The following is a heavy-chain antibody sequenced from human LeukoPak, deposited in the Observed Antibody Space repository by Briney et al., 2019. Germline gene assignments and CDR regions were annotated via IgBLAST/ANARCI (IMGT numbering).Heavy chain of an antibody. CDR3: AKAHCSSTSCYSHY. D-gene: IGHD2-2*01. Sequence: GGSLRLSCAASGFTFSSYAMSWVRQAPGKGREGVSAISGSGGSTYYADSVKGRFTISRDNSKNTLYLQMNSLRAEDTAVYYCAKAHCSSTSCYSHYWGQGTLVTVSS. J-gene: IGHJ4*02. CDR1: GFTFSSYA. V-gene: IGHV3-23*01. CDR2: ISGSGGST.